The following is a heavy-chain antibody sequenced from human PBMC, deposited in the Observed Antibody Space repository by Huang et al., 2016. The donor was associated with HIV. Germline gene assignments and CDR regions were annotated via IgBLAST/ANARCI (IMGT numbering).Heavy chain of an antibody. Sequence: DEHLVESGGGLVQPGGSVTITCEVSGFNFKNYWMNWVRQAPGKGVEWVAKIRVDGSEKNYVDAVNGRFTIFRDKAKNLLYLQMKSLRAEDTSVYYCATNLQIVVVPPDMGYDAFDMWGQGTMVTVSS. CDR2: IRVDGSEK. CDR3: ATNLQIVVVPPDMGYDAFDM. J-gene: IGHJ3*02. CDR1: GFNFKNYW. V-gene: IGHV3-7*01. D-gene: IGHD2-2*01.